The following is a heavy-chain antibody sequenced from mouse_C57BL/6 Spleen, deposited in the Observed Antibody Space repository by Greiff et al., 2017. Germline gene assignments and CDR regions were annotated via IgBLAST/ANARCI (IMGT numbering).Heavy chain of an antibody. Sequence: EVKLMESGGGLVQPKGSLKLSCAASGFTFNTYAMHWVRQAPGQGLEWVARIRSKSSNYATYYADSVKDRFTNSRDNSQSMLYLQMNNVKTEDTAMYYGVREGYGNSDFDYWGQGTTLTVSS. CDR2: IRSKSSNYAT. D-gene: IGHD2-1*01. CDR1: GFTFNTYA. CDR3: VREGYGNSDFDY. V-gene: IGHV10-3*01. J-gene: IGHJ2*01.